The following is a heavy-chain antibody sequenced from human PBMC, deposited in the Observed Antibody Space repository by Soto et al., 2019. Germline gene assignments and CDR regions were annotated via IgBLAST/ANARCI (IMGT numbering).Heavy chain of an antibody. J-gene: IGHJ4*02. CDR1: GFTFSDYY. CDR2: ISSSSTST. Sequence: QVQLVESGGGLVKPGGSLRLSCAASGFTFSDYYMAWIRQAPGKGLEWVSYISSSSTSTNYADSVRGRFTISRDDAKNSLYLQMNSLRAEDTAVYYWARDNGGTFDYGGQGTLVTVSS. V-gene: IGHV3-11*05. D-gene: IGHD2-8*01. CDR3: ARDNGGTFDY.